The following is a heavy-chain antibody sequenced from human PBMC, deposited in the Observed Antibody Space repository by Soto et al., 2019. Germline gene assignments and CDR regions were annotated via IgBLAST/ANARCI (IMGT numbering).Heavy chain of an antibody. CDR3: ARWPQPRYTADPYAVDV. CDR2: IVPRLDTT. Sequence: QVHLVQSGTEVKKPGSSVKVSCKASGGTFSSSGFSWVRQAPGQGLEWMGMIVPRLDTTNYAQKVQARVTITADEVTSTAYMELRSLRSEDTAVYYCARWPQPRYTADPYAVDVWGQGTRVIVSS. CDR1: GGTFSSSG. J-gene: IGHJ6*02. V-gene: IGHV1-69*11. D-gene: IGHD3-16*02.